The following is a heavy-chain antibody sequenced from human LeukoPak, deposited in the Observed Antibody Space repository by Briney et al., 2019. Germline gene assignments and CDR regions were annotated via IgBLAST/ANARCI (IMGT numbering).Heavy chain of an antibody. V-gene: IGHV4-39*01. CDR3: AYYYDSGGFGRYFDY. CDR1: GGSMISGGYY. J-gene: IGHJ4*02. CDR2: IYYSGTP. Sequence: SETLSLTCTVSGGSMISGGYYWGWIRQTPGKGLDFIGIIYYSGTPYYNPSLNSRVTMSVDTSKNQFSLKLHSVTAADTAVYFCAYYYDSGGFGRYFDYWGRGTLVTVSS. D-gene: IGHD3-22*01.